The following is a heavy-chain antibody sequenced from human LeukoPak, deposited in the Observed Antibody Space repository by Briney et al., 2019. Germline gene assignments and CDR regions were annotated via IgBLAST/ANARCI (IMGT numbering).Heavy chain of an antibody. CDR1: GFTFSSYW. CDR3: ARTLKWLQAHDY. J-gene: IGHJ4*02. V-gene: IGHV3-74*01. Sequence: PGGSLRLSCAASGFTFSSYWMHWVRQAPGKGLVWVSRINSDGSSTRYADSVKGRFTISRDNAKNTLYLQMNSLRAEDTAVYYCARTLKWLQAHDYWGQGTLVTVSS. D-gene: IGHD5-12*01. CDR2: INSDGSST.